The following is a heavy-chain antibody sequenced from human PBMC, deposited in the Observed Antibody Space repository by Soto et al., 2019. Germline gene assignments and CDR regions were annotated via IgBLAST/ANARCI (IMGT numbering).Heavy chain of an antibody. CDR2: IIPILGIA. J-gene: IGHJ3*02. D-gene: IGHD1-26*01. CDR1: GGTFSSYT. V-gene: IGHV1-69*02. CDR3: ASCSGSYYMAAFDI. Sequence: SVKVSCKASGGTFSSYTISWVRQAPGQGLEWMGRIIPILGIANYAQKFQGRVTITADKSTSTAYMELSSLRSEDTAVYYCASCSGSYYMAAFDIWGQGTMVTVSS.